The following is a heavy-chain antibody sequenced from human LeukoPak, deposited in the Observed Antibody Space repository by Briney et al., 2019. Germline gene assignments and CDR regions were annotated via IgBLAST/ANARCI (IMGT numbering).Heavy chain of an antibody. CDR1: GFTFSRYG. V-gene: IGHV3-48*04. CDR2: ISSSGRAI. Sequence: PGGSLRLSCGASGFTFSRYGMHWVRQAPGKGLEWVSYISSSGRAIYYADSVKGRFTVSRDNAKNSLYLQMNSLRAEDTAVYYCARCPRWAHFDYWGQGTLVTVSS. J-gene: IGHJ4*02. D-gene: IGHD4-23*01. CDR3: ARCPRWAHFDY.